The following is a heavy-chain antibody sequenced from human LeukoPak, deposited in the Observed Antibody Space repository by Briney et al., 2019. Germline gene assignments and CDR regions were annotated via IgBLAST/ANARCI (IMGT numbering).Heavy chain of an antibody. V-gene: IGHV3-30-3*01. D-gene: IGHD6-6*01. J-gene: IGHJ6*03. CDR2: ISYDGSNK. Sequence: PGGSLRLSCAASGITFSSHAMHWVRQAPGKGLEWVAVISYDGSNKYYADSVKGRFTISRDNSKNTLYLQMNSLRAEDTAVYYCARALALAARTHYYMDVWGKGTTVTVSS. CDR3: ARALALAARTHYYMDV. CDR1: GITFSSHA.